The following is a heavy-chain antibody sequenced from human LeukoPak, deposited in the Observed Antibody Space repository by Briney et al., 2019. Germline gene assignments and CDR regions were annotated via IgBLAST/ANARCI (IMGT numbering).Heavy chain of an antibody. Sequence: SETLSLTCTVSGGSISNSGHYWGWVRQPPGKGLEWIGSIYYSGSTYYSPSLKSRVTISVDTSKNQFSLKLSSVTAADTAVYFCARDLGRGSMDVWGLGTTVTVSS. J-gene: IGHJ6*02. CDR2: IYYSGST. CDR3: ARDLGRGSMDV. D-gene: IGHD1-26*01. V-gene: IGHV4-39*07. CDR1: GGSISNSGHY.